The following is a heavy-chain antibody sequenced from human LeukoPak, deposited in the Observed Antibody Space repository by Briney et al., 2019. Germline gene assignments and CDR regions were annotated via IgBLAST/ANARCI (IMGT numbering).Heavy chain of an antibody. CDR3: SSSHWVAQPLDS. J-gene: IGHJ6*02. CDR1: GFTFSKYY. D-gene: IGHD5-12*01. CDR2: INTDGTVT. V-gene: IGHV3-74*01. Sequence: GGSLTLSCTVSGFTFSKYYMLWIRQAPGKGLKSVSRINTDGTVTTYADSVKGRFTVSRDNADNTMFLQVNSVRDEDTAVCYCSSSHWVAQPLDSWVQGTAVTVSS.